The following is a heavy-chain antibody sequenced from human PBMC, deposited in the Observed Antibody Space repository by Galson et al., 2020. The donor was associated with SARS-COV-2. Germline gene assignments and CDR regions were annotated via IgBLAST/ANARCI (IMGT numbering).Heavy chain of an antibody. J-gene: IGHJ3*01. Sequence: GGSLKISCAAPGFTFSSHAIQRVRQAPGNGLEWVAQIWFDGSNKYYTDSVRGRFSISRDNSKNTVSLQMNSLRAEDTAVYYCARDGQSGAPYAFDFWGQGTTVTVSS. D-gene: IGHD4-4*01. CDR1: GFTFSSHA. V-gene: IGHV3-33*01. CDR2: IWFDGSNK. CDR3: ARDGQSGAPYAFDF.